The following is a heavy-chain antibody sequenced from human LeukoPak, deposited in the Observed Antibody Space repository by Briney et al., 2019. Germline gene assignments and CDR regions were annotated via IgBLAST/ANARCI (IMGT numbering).Heavy chain of an antibody. V-gene: IGHV3-48*01. CDR2: ITSSSSTI. D-gene: IGHD3-9*01. CDR3: ARERVKDYDILTGSYHYYYYMDV. CDR1: GFIFSSYA. Sequence: GGSLRLSCAASGFIFSSYAMSWVRQAAGKGLEWVSYITSSSSTIHYADSVKGRFTISRDNAKNSLYLQMNSLRAKDTAVYYCARERVKDYDILTGSYHYYYYMDVWGKGTTVTVSS. J-gene: IGHJ6*03.